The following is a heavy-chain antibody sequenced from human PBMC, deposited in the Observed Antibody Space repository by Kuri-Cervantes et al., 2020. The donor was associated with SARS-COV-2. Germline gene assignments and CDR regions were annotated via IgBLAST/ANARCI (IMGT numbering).Heavy chain of an antibody. CDR3: AKESWVVTAIRGGFDI. D-gene: IGHD2-21*02. Sequence: GESLKISCAASGFTFSSCGVHWVRQAPGKGLEWVAVISYDANNEYHTDSVKGRFTISRDNSKKTLYLQMNNLRPEDTAVYYCAKESWVVTAIRGGFDIWGQGTMVTVSS. CDR1: GFTFSSCG. CDR2: ISYDANNE. V-gene: IGHV3-30*18. J-gene: IGHJ3*02.